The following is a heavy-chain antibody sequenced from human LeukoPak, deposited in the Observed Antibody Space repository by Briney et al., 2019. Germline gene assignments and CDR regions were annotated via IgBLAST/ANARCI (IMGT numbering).Heavy chain of an antibody. CDR1: GFTFSSYA. J-gene: IGHJ4*02. V-gene: IGHV3-23*01. Sequence: GGSLRLSCAASGFTFSSYAMSWVRQAPGKGLEWVSAISGSGGSTYYADSVKGRFTISRDNSKNTLYLQMYSLRAEDTAVYYCAKYTPANYYGSGSIFDYWGQGTLVTVSS. D-gene: IGHD3-10*01. CDR3: AKYTPANYYGSGSIFDY. CDR2: ISGSGGST.